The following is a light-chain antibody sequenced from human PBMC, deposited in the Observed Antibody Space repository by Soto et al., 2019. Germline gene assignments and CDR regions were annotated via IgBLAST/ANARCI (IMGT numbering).Light chain of an antibody. J-gene: IGKJ1*01. CDR2: GAS. CDR1: QTIRSNY. CDR3: QQYGSSPWT. Sequence: ETVLTQSPGTLSLSPGERATLSCRASQTIRSNYLAWYRQTPGQAPRLLIYGASNRSTGIADRFSGSGSGTDCTLIISRREPEDFALHYCQQYGSSPWTFGQGTKVEIK. V-gene: IGKV3-20*01.